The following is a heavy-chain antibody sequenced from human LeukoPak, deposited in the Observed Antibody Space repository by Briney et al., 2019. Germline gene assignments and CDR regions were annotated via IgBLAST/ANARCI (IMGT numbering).Heavy chain of an antibody. CDR3: ARLDGSSWFEFDY. V-gene: IGHV4-59*08. J-gene: IGHJ4*02. D-gene: IGHD6-13*01. Sequence: SETLSLTCIVSGGSISSYYWSWIRQPPGKGLEWIGYIYYSGSTNYNPSLKSRVTISVDTSKNQFSLKLSSVTAADTAVYCCARLDGSSWFEFDYWGQGTLVTVSS. CDR1: GGSISSYY. CDR2: IYYSGST.